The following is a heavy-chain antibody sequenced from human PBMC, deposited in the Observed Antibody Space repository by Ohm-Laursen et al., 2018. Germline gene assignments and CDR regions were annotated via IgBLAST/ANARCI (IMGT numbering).Heavy chain of an antibody. CDR3: ANSVVPATY. V-gene: IGHV3-23*01. D-gene: IGHD2-2*01. CDR2: ISGGGGSK. J-gene: IGHJ4*02. Sequence: SLRLSCAASGFTFSNYGLSWVRQAPGKGLEWVSVISGGGGSKYYADSVKGRFTISRDNSKNTLYLQMNSLRAEDTAVYYCANSVVPATYWGQGTLVTVSS. CDR1: GFTFSNYG.